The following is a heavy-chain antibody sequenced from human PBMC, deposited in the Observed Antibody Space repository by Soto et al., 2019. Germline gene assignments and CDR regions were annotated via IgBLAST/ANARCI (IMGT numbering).Heavy chain of an antibody. Sequence: SETLSLTCTVSGGSISSSSYYGGWIRQPPGKGLEWIGSIYYSGSTYYNPSLKSRVTISVDTSKNQFSLKLSSVTAADTAVYYCARRGRQTYYDILTGYLWWGQGTLVTSPQ. CDR1: GGSISSSSYY. D-gene: IGHD3-9*01. J-gene: IGHJ4*02. V-gene: IGHV4-39*01. CDR3: ARRGRQTYYDILTGYLW. CDR2: IYYSGST.